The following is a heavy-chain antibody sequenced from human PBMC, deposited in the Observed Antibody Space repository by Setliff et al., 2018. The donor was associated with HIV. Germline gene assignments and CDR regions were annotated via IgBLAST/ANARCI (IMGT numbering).Heavy chain of an antibody. CDR3: ARAVHSGWYYFDY. CDR2: ISSSSSYI. Sequence: SCEASGFAFSSNAMSWVRQAPGKGLEWVSSISSSSSYIYYADSLKGRFTISRDNAKNSLYLQMNSLRAEDTAVYYCARAVHSGWYYFDYWGQGTLVTVSS. D-gene: IGHD6-19*01. J-gene: IGHJ4*02. CDR1: GFAFSSNA. V-gene: IGHV3-21*01.